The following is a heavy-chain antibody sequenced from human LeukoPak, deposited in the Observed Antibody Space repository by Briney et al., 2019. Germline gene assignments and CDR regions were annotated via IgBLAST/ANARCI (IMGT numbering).Heavy chain of an antibody. CDR2: ISSSGSTI. D-gene: IGHD4-17*01. V-gene: IGHV3-48*03. CDR3: ARDTSGDGWFDP. CDR1: GFTFSSYE. J-gene: IGHJ5*02. Sequence: PGGSLRLSCAASGFTFSSYEMNWVRQAPGKGLEWVSYISSSGSTIYYADSVKGRFTISRDNAKNSLYLQMNSLRAEDTSVYYCARDTSGDGWFDPLGQGTLVTVSS.